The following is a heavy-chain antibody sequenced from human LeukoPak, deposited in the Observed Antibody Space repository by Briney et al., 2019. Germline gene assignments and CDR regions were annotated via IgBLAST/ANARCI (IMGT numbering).Heavy chain of an antibody. CDR3: ARDGGGYCSGGSCYDYYYGMDV. CDR1: GYTFTSYG. J-gene: IGHJ6*02. V-gene: IGHV1-18*01. D-gene: IGHD2-15*01. Sequence: ASVRVSCKASGYTFTSYGISWVRQAPGQGLEWMGWISAYNGNTSYAQKLQGRVTMTTDTSTSTAYMELRSLRSDDTAVYYCARDGGGYCSGGSCYDYYYGMDVWGQGTTVTVSS. CDR2: ISAYNGNT.